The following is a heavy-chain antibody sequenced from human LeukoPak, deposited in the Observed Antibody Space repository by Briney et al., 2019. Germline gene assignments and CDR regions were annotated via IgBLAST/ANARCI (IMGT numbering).Heavy chain of an antibody. CDR2: ISAYNGNT. CDR1: GYTFTSYG. CDR3: ARIAYCGGDCPNAEYFHH. J-gene: IGHJ1*01. Sequence: ASVKVSCKASGYTFTSYGISWVRQAPGQGLEWMGWISAYNGNTNYAQKLQGRVTMTTDTSTSTAYMELRSLRSDDTAVYYCARIAYCGGDCPNAEYFHHWGQGTLVTVSS. V-gene: IGHV1-18*01. D-gene: IGHD2-21*02.